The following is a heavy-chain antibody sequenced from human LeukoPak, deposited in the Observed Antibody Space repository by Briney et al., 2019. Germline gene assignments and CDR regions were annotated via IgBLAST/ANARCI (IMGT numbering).Heavy chain of an antibody. Sequence: SETLSLTCTVSGGSISSSSYYWGWIRQPPGKGLEWIGSIYYSGSTYYNPSLKSRVTISVDTSKNQFSLKLSSVTAADTAVYYCARRASGGAEDYYYYMDVWGKGTAVIVTS. CDR3: ARRASGGAEDYYYYMDV. D-gene: IGHD2-15*01. CDR1: GGSISSSSYY. CDR2: IYYSGST. V-gene: IGHV4-39*01. J-gene: IGHJ6*03.